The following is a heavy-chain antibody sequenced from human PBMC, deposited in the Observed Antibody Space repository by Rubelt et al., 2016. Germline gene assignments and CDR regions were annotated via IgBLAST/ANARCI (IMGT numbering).Heavy chain of an antibody. V-gene: IGHV5-10-1*01. CDR2: IDPSDSYT. J-gene: IGHJ5*02. CDR3: ARHAGDGGNSEDWFDP. CDR1: GYSFTSYW. Sequence: EVQLVQSGAEVKKPGESLRISCKGSGYSFTSYWISWVRQMPGKGLEWMGRIDPSDSYTTYSPSFQGNGTISVDKAISTSDLQGSGRKASDTARDYCARHAGDGGNSEDWFDPWGQGTLVTVSS. D-gene: IGHD4-23*01.